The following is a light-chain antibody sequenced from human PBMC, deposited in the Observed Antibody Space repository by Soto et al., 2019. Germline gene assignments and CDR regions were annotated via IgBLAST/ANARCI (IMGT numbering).Light chain of an antibody. J-gene: IGKJ5*01. CDR3: MQSTQLPPT. CDR2: EVS. V-gene: IGKV2D-29*02. CDR1: HSLLHITGETF. Sequence: VMTQTQLSLSVAPGQPASISCKASHSLLHITGETFLFWYLQKPGQSPQLLIYEVSTRVSGVPDRFSGSGSGTDFTLEISRVETDDVGIYYCMQSTQLPPTFGQGTLLEIK.